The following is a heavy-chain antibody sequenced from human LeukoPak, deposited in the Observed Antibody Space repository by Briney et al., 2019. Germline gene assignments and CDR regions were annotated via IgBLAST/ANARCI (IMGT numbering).Heavy chain of an antibody. CDR1: GYTFTSYG. CDR3: ATGTTFYYYYGMDV. J-gene: IGHJ6*02. Sequence: ASVTVSCKASGYTFTSYGISWVRQAPGQGLVWMGWISAYNGNTNYAQKFQGRVTMTEDTSTDTAYMELSSLRSEDTAVYYCATGTTFYYYYGMDVRGQGTTVTVSS. V-gene: IGHV1-18*01. CDR2: ISAYNGNT. D-gene: IGHD1-7*01.